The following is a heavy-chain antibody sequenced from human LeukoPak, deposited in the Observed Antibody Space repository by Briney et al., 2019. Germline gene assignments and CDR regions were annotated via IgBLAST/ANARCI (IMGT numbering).Heavy chain of an antibody. CDR2: IVVGSRNT. CDR1: GFTFTSSA. CDR3: AADGSDYCSSTSCRPTAVAG. V-gene: IGHV1-58*01. D-gene: IGHD2-2*01. Sequence: TSVKVSCKASGFTFTSSAVQWVRQARGQRLEWIGWIVVGSRNTNYAQKFQERVTITRDMSTSTAYMELSSLRSEDTAVYYCAADGSDYCSSTSCRPTAVAGWGQGTLVTVSS. J-gene: IGHJ4*02.